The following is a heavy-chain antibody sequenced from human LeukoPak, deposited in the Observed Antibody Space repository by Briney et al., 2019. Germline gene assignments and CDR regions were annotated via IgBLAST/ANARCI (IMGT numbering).Heavy chain of an antibody. J-gene: IGHJ4*02. V-gene: IGHV3-7*01. D-gene: IGHD6-13*01. Sequence: PGGSLRLSCAASGFTVSSYYMNWVRQAPGKGLEWVANIKQDGSEKYYVDSVKGRFTISRDNAKNSLYLQMNSLRAEDTAVYYCARGVRQQLVPLGGQGTLVTVSS. CDR2: IKQDGSEK. CDR1: GFTVSSYY. CDR3: ARGVRQQLVPL.